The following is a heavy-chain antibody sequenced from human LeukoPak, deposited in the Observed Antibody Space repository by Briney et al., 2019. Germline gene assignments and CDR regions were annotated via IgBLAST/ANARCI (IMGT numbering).Heavy chain of an antibody. CDR2: IYHDGNT. Sequence: SGTLSLTCAVSGGSISSSPWCRWVRQPPGKGLEWIGTIYHDGNTDYNPSLKSRVTISVDKSKNQLSLKLTSVTAADTAVHYCARDPHFDNYFVTNTGLSDFWGQGTLVTVSS. D-gene: IGHD3-22*01. J-gene: IGHJ4*02. V-gene: IGHV4-4*02. CDR3: ARDPHFDNYFVTNTGLSDF. CDR1: GGSISSSPW.